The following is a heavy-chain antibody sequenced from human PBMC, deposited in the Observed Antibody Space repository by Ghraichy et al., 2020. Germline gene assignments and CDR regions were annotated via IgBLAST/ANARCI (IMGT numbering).Heavy chain of an antibody. V-gene: IGHV4-34*01. CDR2: INHSGST. CDR3: ARVRSTTGTPGRPGY. CDR1: GGSFSGYY. Sequence: SETLSLTCAVYGGSFSGYYWSWIRQPPGKGLEWIGEINHSGSTNYNPSLKSRVTISVDTSKNQFSLKLSSVTAADTAVYYCARVRSTTGTPGRPGYWGQGTLVTVSS. J-gene: IGHJ4*02. D-gene: IGHD1-1*01.